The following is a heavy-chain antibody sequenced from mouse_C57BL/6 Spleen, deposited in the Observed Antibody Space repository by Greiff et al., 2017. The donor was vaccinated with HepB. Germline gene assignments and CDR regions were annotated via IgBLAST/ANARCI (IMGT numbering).Heavy chain of an antibody. J-gene: IGHJ2*01. D-gene: IGHD1-1*01. Sequence: VKLQQSGAELVRPGASVKLSCKASGYTFTDYYINWVKQRPGQGLEWIARIYPGSGNTYYNEKFKGKATLTAEKSSSTAYMQLSSLTSEDSAVYFCARWNGSSYFDYWGQGTTLTVSS. CDR1: GYTFTDYY. CDR3: ARWNGSSYFDY. V-gene: IGHV1-76*01. CDR2: IYPGSGNT.